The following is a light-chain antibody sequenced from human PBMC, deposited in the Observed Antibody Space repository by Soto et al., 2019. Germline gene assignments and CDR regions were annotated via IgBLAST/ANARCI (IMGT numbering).Light chain of an antibody. CDR2: GAS. J-gene: IGKJ5*01. V-gene: IGKV3-15*01. Sequence: MMMTQSPATLSVSPGERVTLSCRTSHSVNSHVAWYQQKPGQPPRLLIYGASIRATGIPARISDSGSGTEFTLTISSLQSEDFALYYCQQYTNWPPITFGQGTRLEIK. CDR3: QQYTNWPPIT. CDR1: HSVNSH.